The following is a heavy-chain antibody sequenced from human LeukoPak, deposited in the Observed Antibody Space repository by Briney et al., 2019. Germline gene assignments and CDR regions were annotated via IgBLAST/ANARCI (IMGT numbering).Heavy chain of an antibody. D-gene: IGHD2-21*01. CDR1: GFTFSSYS. V-gene: IGHV3-48*01. Sequence: AGGSLRLSCAASGFTFSSYSMNWVRQAPGKGLEWVSYISSSSSTIYYADSVKGRFTISRDNAKNSLYLQMNSLRPEDAAVYYCAKAPVTTCRGAYCYPFDYWGQGTLVTVSS. CDR3: AKAPVTTCRGAYCYPFDY. CDR2: ISSSSSTI. J-gene: IGHJ4*02.